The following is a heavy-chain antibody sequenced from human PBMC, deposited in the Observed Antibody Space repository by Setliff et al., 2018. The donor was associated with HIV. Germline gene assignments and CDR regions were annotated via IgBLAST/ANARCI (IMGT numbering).Heavy chain of an antibody. CDR3: AREDYYDSMTTNYYYYGMDV. J-gene: IGHJ6*02. CDR2: ISGSGDTI. CDR1: GFSFSDYH. Sequence: GGSLRLSCAASGFSFSDYHMAWIRQTPGKGLEWIFYISGSGDTIYYADSVKGRFTISRDNAKNSLYLQMNSLRAEDTAVYYCAREDYYDSMTTNYYYYGMDVCGQGTTVTVSS. D-gene: IGHD3-22*01. V-gene: IGHV3-11*04.